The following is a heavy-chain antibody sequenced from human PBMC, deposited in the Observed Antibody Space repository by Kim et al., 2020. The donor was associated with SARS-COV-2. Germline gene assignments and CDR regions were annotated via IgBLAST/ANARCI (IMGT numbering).Heavy chain of an antibody. Sequence: GGSLRLSCAASGFTVSSNYMSWVRQAPGKGLEWVSVIYSGGSTYYADSVKGRFTISRDNSKNTLYLQMNSLRAEDTAVYYCASLPAWWGPVDYWGQGTLVTVSS. V-gene: IGHV3-53*01. CDR1: GFTVSSNY. J-gene: IGHJ4*02. D-gene: IGHD2-21*02. CDR3: ASLPAWWGPVDY. CDR2: IYSGGST.